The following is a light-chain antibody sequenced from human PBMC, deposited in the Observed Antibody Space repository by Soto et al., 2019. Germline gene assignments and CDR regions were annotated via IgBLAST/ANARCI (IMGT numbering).Light chain of an antibody. Sequence: DIQMTQSPSSVSASVGDRVTITCRASQAIDSWLAWYQQKPGEAPKLLIYAASSLQSGVPSRFSGSGSETDFTLTISSLQPEHFATYSCQQSYSTTWTFGQGTKVDIK. J-gene: IGKJ1*01. CDR1: QAIDSW. V-gene: IGKV1-39*01. CDR3: QQSYSTTWT. CDR2: AAS.